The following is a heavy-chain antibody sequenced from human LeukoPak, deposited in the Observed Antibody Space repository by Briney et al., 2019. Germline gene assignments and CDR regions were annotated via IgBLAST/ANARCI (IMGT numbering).Heavy chain of an antibody. CDR1: GGSISSSSYY. CDR2: IYYSGST. CDR3: AITWFGDQRGNY. J-gene: IGHJ4*02. D-gene: IGHD3-10*01. Sequence: SETPSLTCIVSGGSISSSSYYWGWIRQPPGKGLEWIGNIYYSGSTYYNPSLKSRVTISVNTAKNQFSLKLSSVTAADTAVYYCAITWFGDQRGNYWGQGTLVTVSS. V-gene: IGHV4-39*05.